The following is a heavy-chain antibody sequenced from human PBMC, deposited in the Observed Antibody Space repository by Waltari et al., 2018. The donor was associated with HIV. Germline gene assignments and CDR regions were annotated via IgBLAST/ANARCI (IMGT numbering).Heavy chain of an antibody. J-gene: IGHJ3*02. V-gene: IGHV3-74*01. CDR3: AGAILAREAFDI. Sequence: EVQLVESGGALVQPGGSLRLSCIASGVTFSRYWMHWVRQDAGKGLVWGSRIRTEGRGKNDADSVKVGFTISRDNTKNALYMDLNSLIAEETAGYYCAGAILAREAFDIWGQGTKVTVSS. D-gene: IGHD5-12*01. CDR1: GVTFSRYW. CDR2: IRTEGRGK.